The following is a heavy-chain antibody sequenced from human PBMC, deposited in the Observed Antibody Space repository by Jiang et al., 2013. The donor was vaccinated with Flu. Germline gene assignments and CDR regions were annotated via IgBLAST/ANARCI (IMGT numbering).Heavy chain of an antibody. J-gene: IGHJ6*02. D-gene: IGHD6-19*01. CDR2: IYYSGST. CDR1: GGSISSYY. CDR3: ARDQWVAGTTEYYYYYYGMDV. Sequence: GSGLVKPSETLSLTCTVSGGSISSYYWSWIRQPPGKGLEWIGYIYYSGSTNYNPSLKSRVTISVDTSKNQFSLKLSSVTAADTAVYYCARDQWVAGTTEYYYYYYGMDVWGQGTTVTVSS. V-gene: IGHV4-59*12.